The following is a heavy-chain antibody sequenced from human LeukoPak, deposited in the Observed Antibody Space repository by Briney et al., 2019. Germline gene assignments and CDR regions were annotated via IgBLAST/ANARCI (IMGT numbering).Heavy chain of an antibody. Sequence: PGGSLRLSCAASGFTFSSYSMNWVRQAPGKGLEWVSYISSSSSTIYYADSVKGRFTISRDNAKNSLYLQMNSLRAEDTAVYYCARGRPLNDYWGQGTLVTVSS. CDR3: ARGRPLNDY. V-gene: IGHV3-48*01. J-gene: IGHJ4*02. CDR2: ISSSSSTI. CDR1: GFTFSSYS.